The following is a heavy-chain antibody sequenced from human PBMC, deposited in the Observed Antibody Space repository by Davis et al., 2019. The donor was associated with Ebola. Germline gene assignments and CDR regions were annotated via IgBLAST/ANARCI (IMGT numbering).Heavy chain of an antibody. Sequence: GGSLRLSCETSGFIFRNYVMSWVRQAPGKGLAWVSTFGTVGDTYYADSVKGRFAMSRDNSRDTLYLQMNSLRVEDSAIYYCVKDSSNIWFDIWGQGTLVTVSS. J-gene: IGHJ3*02. CDR3: VKDSSNIWFDI. CDR2: FGTVGDT. V-gene: IGHV3-23*01. D-gene: IGHD2/OR15-2a*01. CDR1: GFIFRNYV.